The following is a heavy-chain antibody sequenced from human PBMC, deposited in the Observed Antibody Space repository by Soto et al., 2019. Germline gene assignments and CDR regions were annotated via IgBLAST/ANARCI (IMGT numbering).Heavy chain of an antibody. V-gene: IGHV1-18*01. CDR2: ISAYNGNT. J-gene: IGHJ4*02. CDR3: ARDEQQLPAFDY. CDR1: GYTFTSYG. D-gene: IGHD6-13*01. Sequence: VKVSCKASGYTFTSYGISWVRQAPGQGLEWMGWISAYNGNTNYAQKLQGRVTMTTDASTSTAYMELRSLRSDDTAVYYCARDEQQLPAFDYWGQGTLVTVSS.